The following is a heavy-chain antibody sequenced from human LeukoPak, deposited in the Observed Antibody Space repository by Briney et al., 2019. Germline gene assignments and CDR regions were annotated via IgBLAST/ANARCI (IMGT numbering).Heavy chain of an antibody. CDR1: GGSISSGGYS. V-gene: IGHV4-39*01. CDR3: ARGRYYDFWSGGNWFDP. CDR2: MFHNGDT. D-gene: IGHD3-3*01. J-gene: IGHJ5*02. Sequence: SETLSLTCTVSGGSISSGGYSWAWIRQPPGKGLEWIGSMFHNGDTYYNPSLKSRVTISVDTSKNQFSLKLSSVTAADTAVYYCARGRYYDFWSGGNWFDPWGQGTLVTVSS.